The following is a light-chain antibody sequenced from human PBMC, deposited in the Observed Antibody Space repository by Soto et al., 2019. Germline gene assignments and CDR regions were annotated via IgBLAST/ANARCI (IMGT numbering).Light chain of an antibody. CDR2: GAS. Sequence: EIVLTQSPGTLSLSPGERATLSCRASQSVSSSYLAWYQQKPGQAPRLLIYGASSRATGIPDRFSGSGSGTDVTLTISRREPADVSVYYCHQYGSSPPWTFGQGTKLEIK. CDR3: HQYGSSPPWT. J-gene: IGKJ2*02. V-gene: IGKV3-20*01. CDR1: QSVSSSY.